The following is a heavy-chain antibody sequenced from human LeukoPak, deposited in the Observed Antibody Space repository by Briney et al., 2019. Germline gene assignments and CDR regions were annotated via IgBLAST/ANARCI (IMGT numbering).Heavy chain of an antibody. J-gene: IGHJ4*02. V-gene: IGHV4-59*01. CDR2: IYYSGST. CDR1: GGSISSYC. Sequence: PSETLSLTCTASGGSISSYCWSWIRQPPGKGLEWIGYIYYSGSTNYNPYITSRGTISVEKSKNDFSLRLRAVTAADTAVYYCARVTEYRIEEYFDYWGEGTVVTVST. CDR3: ARVTEYRIEEYFDY. D-gene: IGHD6-6*01.